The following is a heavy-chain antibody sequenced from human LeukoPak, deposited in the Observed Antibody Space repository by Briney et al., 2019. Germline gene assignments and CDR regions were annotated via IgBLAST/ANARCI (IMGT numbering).Heavy chain of an antibody. CDR3: ARGYSGEYYFDY. D-gene: IGHD5-12*01. CDR1: GVIFSSYA. V-gene: IGHV1-69*06. Sequence: ASVKVSCKASGVIFSSYAITWVRQAPGQGLEWMGGIIPIFGTANYAQKFQGRVTITADKSTSTAYMELSSLRSEDTAVYYCARGYSGEYYFDYWGQGTLVTVSS. CDR2: IIPIFGTA. J-gene: IGHJ4*02.